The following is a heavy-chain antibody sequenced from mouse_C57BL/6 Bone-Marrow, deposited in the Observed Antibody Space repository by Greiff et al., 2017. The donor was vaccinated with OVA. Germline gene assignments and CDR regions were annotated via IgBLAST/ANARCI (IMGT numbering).Heavy chain of an antibody. CDR2: IWSGGST. Sequence: VQLQESGPGLVQPSQSLSITCTASGFTLTSYGVHWVRQSPGKGLEWLGVIWSGGSTDYNAAFISRLSISKDNSKSQVFFKMNSLQADDTAIYYCARPLRAYWGQGTLVTVSA. CDR1: GFTLTSYG. V-gene: IGHV2-2*01. J-gene: IGHJ3*01. CDR3: ARPLRAY.